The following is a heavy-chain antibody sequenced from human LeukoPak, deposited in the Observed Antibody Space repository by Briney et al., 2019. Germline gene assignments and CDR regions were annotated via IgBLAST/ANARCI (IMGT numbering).Heavy chain of an antibody. V-gene: IGHV5-51*01. CDR1: GYSVTSYW. J-gene: IGHJ3*02. CDR3: ARSEVVITTGAFDI. Sequence: GESLKISCKGSGYSVTSYWIGWVRQMPGKGLEWMGIIYPGDSDTSYSPSFQGQVTISADKSISTAYLQWSSLKASDTAMYYCARSEVVITTGAFDIWGQGTMVTVSS. D-gene: IGHD3-22*01. CDR2: IYPGDSDT.